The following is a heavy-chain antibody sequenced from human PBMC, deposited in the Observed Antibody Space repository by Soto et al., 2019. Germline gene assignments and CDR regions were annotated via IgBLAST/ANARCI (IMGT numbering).Heavy chain of an antibody. CDR3: ARDHSSSSYYYYGMDV. J-gene: IGHJ6*02. CDR1: GFTVSSNY. V-gene: IGHV3-53*01. D-gene: IGHD6-6*01. CDR2: IYSGGST. Sequence: EVQLVESGGGLIQPGGSLRLSCAASGFTVSSNYMSWVRQAPGKGLEWVSVIYSGGSTYYADSVKGRFTISRDNSKNTLYLQMNSLRAEDTAVYYCARDHSSSSYYYYGMDVRGQGTTVTVSS.